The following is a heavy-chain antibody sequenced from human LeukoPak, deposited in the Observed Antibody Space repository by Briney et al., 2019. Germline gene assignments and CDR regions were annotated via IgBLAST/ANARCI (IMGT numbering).Heavy chain of an antibody. CDR3: ARDSRVSGSYSRGDY. CDR2: ISSSSSTI. D-gene: IGHD1-26*01. Sequence: LPGGSLRLSCAASGFTFSSYSMNWVRQAPGKGLEWVSYISSSSSTIYYADSVKGRFTISRDNAKNSLYLQMNSLRAEDTAVYYCARDSRVSGSYSRGDYWGQGTLVTVSP. V-gene: IGHV3-48*01. J-gene: IGHJ4*02. CDR1: GFTFSSYS.